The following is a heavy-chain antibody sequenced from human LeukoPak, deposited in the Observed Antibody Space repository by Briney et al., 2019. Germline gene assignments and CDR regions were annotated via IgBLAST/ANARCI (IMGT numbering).Heavy chain of an antibody. CDR3: AKQPIRFLRIMDV. CDR1: GFTFSSYA. D-gene: IGHD3-3*01. CDR2: ISGSGGST. Sequence: GGSLRLSCAASGFTFSSYAMSWVRQAPGKGLEWVSAISGSGGSTYYADSVKGRFTISRDNSKNTPYLQMNSLRAEDTAVYYCAKQPIRFLRIMDVWGQGTTVTVSS. V-gene: IGHV3-23*01. J-gene: IGHJ6*02.